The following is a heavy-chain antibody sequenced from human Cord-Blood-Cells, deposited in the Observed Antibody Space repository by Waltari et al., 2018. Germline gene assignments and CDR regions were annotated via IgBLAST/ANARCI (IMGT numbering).Heavy chain of an antibody. D-gene: IGHD2-2*01. V-gene: IGHV1-18*01. J-gene: IGHJ6*02. CDR1: GYTFTSYG. Sequence: QVQLVQSGAEVKKPGASVKVSCKASGYTFTSYGIGWLHQPPGQALEWMGWISAYNGNTNYAQKLQGRVTMTTDTSTSTAYMELRSLRSDDTAVYYCAAVVVVPAAPLYYYGMDVWGQGTTVTVSS. CDR2: ISAYNGNT. CDR3: AAVVVVPAAPLYYYGMDV.